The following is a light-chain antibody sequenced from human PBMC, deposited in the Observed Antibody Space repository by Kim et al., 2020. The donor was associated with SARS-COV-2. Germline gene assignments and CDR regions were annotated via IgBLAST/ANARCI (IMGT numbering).Light chain of an antibody. CDR3: ASWDDSLSARL. CDR1: DSNIAKTF. Sequence: QSVTSSCSGGDSNIAKTFVYWYQQLPGTAPKLLIYANTQRPSGVPDRFSGSKSGTSASLAISGLRPEDEADYYCASWDDSLSARLFGGGTQLTVL. V-gene: IGLV1-47*02. J-gene: IGLJ2*01. CDR2: ANT.